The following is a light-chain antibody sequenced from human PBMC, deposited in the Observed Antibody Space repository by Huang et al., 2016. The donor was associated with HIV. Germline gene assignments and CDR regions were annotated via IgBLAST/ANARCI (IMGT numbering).Light chain of an antibody. CDR1: QSVDNNY. CDR2: GAS. Sequence: EIVLTQSPGTLSLSQGERATLSCRASQSVDNNYIAWYQQKPGQAPRLLIYGASTRATGIPHRFSGTGSGTDFTLTISRLEPEDFVVYHCQQYGNSPWTFGQGAKVE. CDR3: QQYGNSPWT. J-gene: IGKJ1*01. V-gene: IGKV3-20*01.